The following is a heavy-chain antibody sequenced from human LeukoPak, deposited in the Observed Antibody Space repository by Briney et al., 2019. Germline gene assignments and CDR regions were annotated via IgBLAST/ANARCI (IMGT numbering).Heavy chain of an antibody. J-gene: IGHJ4*02. Sequence: GGSLRLSCGASGFTFRSYWMSWVRQVPGKGLEWVAEIKQDGSEKYYEDSMEGRFTISRDNVKSSLYLDMNNLTLEDTAVYYCANSGSYFDGDYWGQGTLVTVSS. V-gene: IGHV3-7*02. CDR3: ANSGSYFDGDY. CDR1: GFTFRSYW. D-gene: IGHD1-26*01. CDR2: IKQDGSEK.